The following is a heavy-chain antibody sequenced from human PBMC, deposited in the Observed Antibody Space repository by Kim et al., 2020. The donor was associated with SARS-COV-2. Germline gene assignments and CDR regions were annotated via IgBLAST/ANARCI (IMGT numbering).Heavy chain of an antibody. CDR2: IDPTDSYT. Sequence: GESLKISCKGSGYSFTSYWITWVRQMPGKGLEWMGRIDPTDSYTNYSPSFQGHVTISTDKSINTAYLQWSSLKASDTAMYYCARVDIVATTDAFDFWGQGTMVTVSS. J-gene: IGHJ3*01. V-gene: IGHV5-10-1*01. CDR3: ARVDIVATTDAFDF. CDR1: GYSFTSYW. D-gene: IGHD5-12*01.